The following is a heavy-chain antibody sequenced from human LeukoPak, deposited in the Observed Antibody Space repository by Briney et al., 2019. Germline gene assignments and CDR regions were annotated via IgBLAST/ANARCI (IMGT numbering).Heavy chain of an antibody. CDR2: ISGSGGST. D-gene: IGHD2-21*02. V-gene: IGHV3-23*01. CDR1: GFTFSSYA. CDR3: GLAYCGGDCSYFDY. J-gene: IGHJ4*02. Sequence: GGSLRLSCAASGFTFSSYAMSWVRQAPGKRLEWVSAISGSGGSTYYADSVKGRFTISRDNSKNTLYLQMNSLRAEDTAVYYCGLAYCGGDCSYFDYWGQGTLVTVSS.